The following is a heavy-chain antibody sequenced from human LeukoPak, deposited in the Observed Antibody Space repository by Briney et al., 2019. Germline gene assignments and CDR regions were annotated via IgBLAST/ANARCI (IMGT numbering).Heavy chain of an antibody. V-gene: IGHV1-2*02. J-gene: IGHJ6*03. CDR2: INPNSGGT. CDR1: GYTFTGYY. D-gene: IGHD4-17*01. CDR3: ARDFPGGAYYYYYYMDV. Sequence: ASVKVSCKASGYTFTGYYMHWVRQAPGQGLEWMGWINPNSGGTNYAQKLQGRVTMTRDTSISTAYMELSRLRSDDTAVYYCARDFPGGAYYYYYYMDVWGKGTTVTVSS.